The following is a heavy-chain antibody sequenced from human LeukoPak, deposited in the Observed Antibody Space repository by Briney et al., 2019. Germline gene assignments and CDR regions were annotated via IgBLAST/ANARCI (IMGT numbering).Heavy chain of an antibody. V-gene: IGHV3-11*06. CDR3: ARVPYRYCGGDCYLFDY. CDR2: ISSSSSYT. Sequence: PGGSLRLSCAASRFTFSDYYLSWIGQAPGKGLEWVSYISSSSSYTNYADSVKGRFTISRDNAKNSLYLQMNSLRAEDTAVYYCARVPYRYCGGDCYLFDYWGQGPLVTVSS. CDR1: RFTFSDYY. J-gene: IGHJ4*02. D-gene: IGHD2-21*02.